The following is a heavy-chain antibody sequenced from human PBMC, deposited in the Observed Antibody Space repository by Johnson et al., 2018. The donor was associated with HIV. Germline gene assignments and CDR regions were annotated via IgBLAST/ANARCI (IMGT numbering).Heavy chain of an antibody. Sequence: QMLLVESGGGLVQPGRSLRLSCAASGFTFSDYYMSWIRQAPGKGLEWVSYISSSGSTIYYADSVKGRFTSSRDNSKNSLYLQMSSLRVEDTAVYYCARGSGVGAFDIWGQGTMVTVSS. CDR3: ARGSGVGAFDI. CDR2: ISSSGSTI. CDR1: GFTFSDYY. D-gene: IGHD7-27*01. J-gene: IGHJ3*02. V-gene: IGHV3-11*04.